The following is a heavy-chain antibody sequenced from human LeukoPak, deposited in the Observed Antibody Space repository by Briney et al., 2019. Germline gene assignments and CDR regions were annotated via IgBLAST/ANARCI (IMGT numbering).Heavy chain of an antibody. D-gene: IGHD5-18*01. V-gene: IGHV3-11*01. J-gene: IGHJ6*02. CDR3: ARRSRGYSYGSDYYYGMDV. Sequence: GGSLRLSCAASGFTFSDYYMSWIRQAPGKGLEWVSYISSSGSTIYYADSVKGRFTISRDNAKNSLYLQMNSLRAEDTAVYYCARRSRGYSYGSDYYYGMDVWGQGTTVTVSS. CDR1: GFTFSDYY. CDR2: ISSSGSTI.